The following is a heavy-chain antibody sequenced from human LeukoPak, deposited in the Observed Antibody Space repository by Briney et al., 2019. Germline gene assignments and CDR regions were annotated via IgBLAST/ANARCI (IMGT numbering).Heavy chain of an antibody. V-gene: IGHV4-38-2*01. J-gene: IGHJ4*02. CDR1: GFTFSNYW. Sequence: GSLRLSCAVSGFTFSNYWMNWVRQAPGKGLEWVGSIYHSGSTYYNPSLKSRVTISVDASKNQFPLKLSSVTAADTAVYYCASDSSGWYLGGPFDYWGQGALVTVSS. CDR2: IYHSGST. D-gene: IGHD6-19*01. CDR3: ASDSSGWYLGGPFDY.